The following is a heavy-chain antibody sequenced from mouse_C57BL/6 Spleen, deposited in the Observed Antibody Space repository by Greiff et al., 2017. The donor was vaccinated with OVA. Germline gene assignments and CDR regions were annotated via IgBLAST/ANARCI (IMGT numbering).Heavy chain of an antibody. J-gene: IGHJ4*01. V-gene: IGHV1-61*01. CDR2: IYPSDSET. Sequence: QVQLQQSGAELVRPGSSVKLSCKASGYTFTSYWMDWVKQRPGQGLEWIGNIYPSDSETHYNQKFKDKAPLTVDKSSSTAYMQLSSLTSEDSAVYYCARFQGDYYAMDYWGQGTSVTVSS. CDR1: GYTFTSYW. CDR3: ARFQGDYYAMDY.